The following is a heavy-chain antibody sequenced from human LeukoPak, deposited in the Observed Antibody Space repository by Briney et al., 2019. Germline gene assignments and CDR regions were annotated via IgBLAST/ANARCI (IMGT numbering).Heavy chain of an antibody. D-gene: IGHD3-3*01. CDR1: GGSLSSSGYY. CDR3: ARGSQVDDFWSGYRAPLDY. CDR2: IYYSGSA. V-gene: IGHV4-39*01. Sequence: PSETLSLTCTVSGGSLSSSGYYWSWIRQPPGKGREWIGTIYYSGSAYYNPSLKTQVTISVDTSKNQFSLKLSSVTAADTAVYFCARGSQVDDFWSGYRAPLDYWGQGTLVTVSS. J-gene: IGHJ4*02.